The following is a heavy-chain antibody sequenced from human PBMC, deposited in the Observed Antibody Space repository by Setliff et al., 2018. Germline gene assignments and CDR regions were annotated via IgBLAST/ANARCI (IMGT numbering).Heavy chain of an antibody. D-gene: IGHD6-19*01. CDR1: GFTFSSHS. Sequence: GGSLRLSCAVSGFTFSSHSMSRVRQAPGKGLEWVSYIGSSSENIYYAESVKGRFTISRDNAKNSLSLQMNSLRTEDTAVYYCARSAVAVPGQFYFDNWGQGTQVTVSS. CDR2: IGSSSENI. J-gene: IGHJ4*02. CDR3: ARSAVAVPGQFYFDN. V-gene: IGHV3-48*01.